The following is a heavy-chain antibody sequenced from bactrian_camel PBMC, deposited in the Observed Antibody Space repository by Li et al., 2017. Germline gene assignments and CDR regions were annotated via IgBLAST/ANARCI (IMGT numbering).Heavy chain of an antibody. Sequence: QLVESGGGSVQAGGSLRLSCRFATGYSAVTLCMGWFRQAPGKQREGVAAINRRGTTNYADSVLGRFAISKDNVKNTLYLQMNDLKSEDTAMYYCAADNVNLQLARHYSYWGQGTQVTVS. V-gene: IGHV3S53*01. CDR1: GYSAVTLC. D-gene: IGHD7*01. CDR2: INRRGTT. J-gene: IGHJ4*01. CDR3: AADNVNLQLARHYSY.